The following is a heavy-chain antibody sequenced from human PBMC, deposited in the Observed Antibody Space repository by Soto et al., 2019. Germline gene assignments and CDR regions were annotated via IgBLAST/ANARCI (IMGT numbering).Heavy chain of an antibody. V-gene: IGHV4-34*01. J-gene: IGHJ6*02. Sequence: SETLSLTCAVYGGSFSGYYWSWIRQPPGKGLEWIGEINHSGSTNYNPSLKSRVTISVDTSKNQFSLKLSSVTAADTAVYYCAREPRRYSSSWYVPDRGNYYYYGMDVWGQGTTVTVSS. CDR1: GGSFSGYY. D-gene: IGHD6-13*01. CDR3: AREPRRYSSSWYVPDRGNYYYYGMDV. CDR2: INHSGST.